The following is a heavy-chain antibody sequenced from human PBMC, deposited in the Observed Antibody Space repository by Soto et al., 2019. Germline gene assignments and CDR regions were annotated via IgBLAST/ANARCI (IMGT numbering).Heavy chain of an antibody. Sequence: ASVKVSCKASGYTFTSYAMHWVRQAPGQRLEWMGWINAGNGNTKYSQKFQGRVTITRDTSASTAYMELSSLRSEDTAVYYCASYGLGAGRRGFYYYGMDVWGQGTTVTVSS. CDR1: GYTFTSYA. CDR2: INAGNGNT. D-gene: IGHD3-10*02. V-gene: IGHV1-3*01. J-gene: IGHJ6*02. CDR3: ASYGLGAGRRGFYYYGMDV.